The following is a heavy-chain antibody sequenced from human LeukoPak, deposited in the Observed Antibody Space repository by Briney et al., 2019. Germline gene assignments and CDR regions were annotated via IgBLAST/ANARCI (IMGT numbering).Heavy chain of an antibody. J-gene: IGHJ6*02. Sequence: GASVKVSCEASGYTFTGYYMHWVRQAPGQGLEWMGWINPNSGGTNYAQKFQGRVTMTRDTSISTAYMELSRLRSDDTAVYYCAREEIGWFDYYYGMDVWGQGTTVTVSS. V-gene: IGHV1-2*02. CDR3: AREEIGWFDYYYGMDV. CDR2: INPNSGGT. CDR1: GYTFTGYY. D-gene: IGHD6-19*01.